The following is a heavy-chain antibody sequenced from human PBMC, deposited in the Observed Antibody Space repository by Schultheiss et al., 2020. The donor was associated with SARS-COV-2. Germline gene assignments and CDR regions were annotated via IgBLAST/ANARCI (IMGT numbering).Heavy chain of an antibody. D-gene: IGHD6-19*01. CDR2: ISSSGSTI. Sequence: GGSLRLSCAGSGFIFSGYAMSWVRQAPGKGLEWVSYISSSGSTIYYADSVKGRFTISRDNSKNTLYLQMNSLRAEDTAVYYCARDRLGYNWFDPWGQGTLVTVSS. V-gene: IGHV3-48*01. J-gene: IGHJ5*02. CDR1: GFIFSGYA. CDR3: ARDRLGYNWFDP.